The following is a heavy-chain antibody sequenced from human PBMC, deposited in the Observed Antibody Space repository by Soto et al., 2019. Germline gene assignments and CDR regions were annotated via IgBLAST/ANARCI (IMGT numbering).Heavy chain of an antibody. Sequence: QVQLVQSGAEVKKPGSSVKVSCKASGGTFSSYAISWVRQAPGQGLEWMGGIIPIFGTENYAQKFQGRVTINADKSTSTAYMELSSLRSEDTAVYYCAREPCGGDCHFDYWGQGTLVTVSS. D-gene: IGHD2-21*02. V-gene: IGHV1-69*06. CDR1: GGTFSSYA. CDR3: AREPCGGDCHFDY. J-gene: IGHJ4*02. CDR2: IIPIFGTE.